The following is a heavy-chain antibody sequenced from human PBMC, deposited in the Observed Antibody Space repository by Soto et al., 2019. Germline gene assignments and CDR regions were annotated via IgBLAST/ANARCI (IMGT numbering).Heavy chain of an antibody. CDR2: IYYSGST. V-gene: IGHV4-31*03. D-gene: IGHD2-21*02. Sequence: LSLTCTVSGGSISSGGYYWSWIRQHPGKGLEWIGYIYYSGSTYYNPSLKSRVTISVDTSKNQFSLKLSSVTAADTAVYYCARGRVDCGGDCYPPYYYYYYGMDVWGQGTTVTVSS. CDR1: GGSISSGGYY. CDR3: ARGRVDCGGDCYPPYYYYYYGMDV. J-gene: IGHJ6*02.